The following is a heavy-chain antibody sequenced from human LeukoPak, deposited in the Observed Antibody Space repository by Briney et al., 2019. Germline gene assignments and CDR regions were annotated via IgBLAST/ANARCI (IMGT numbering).Heavy chain of an antibody. J-gene: IGHJ6*03. D-gene: IGHD3-10*01. Sequence: AASVKVSCKASGGTFSSYVISWVRQAPGQGLEWMGGIIPIFGTANYAQKFQGRVTITTDESTSTAYMELSSLRSEDTAVYYCASGYGSGSYKLGYYYYYMDVWGKGTTVTVSS. V-gene: IGHV1-69*05. CDR3: ASGYGSGSYKLGYYYYYMDV. CDR2: IIPIFGTA. CDR1: GGTFSSYV.